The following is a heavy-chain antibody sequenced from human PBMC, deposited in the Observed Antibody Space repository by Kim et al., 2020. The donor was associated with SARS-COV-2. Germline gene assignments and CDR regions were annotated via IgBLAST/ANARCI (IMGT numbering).Heavy chain of an antibody. CDR3: SRSLGGYYYYGMDV. CDR2: IYYSGST. Sequence: SETLSLTCTVSGGFISSYYWSWIRQPPGKGLEWIGYIYYSGSTNYNPSLKSRVTISVDTSKNQFSLKLSSVTAADTAVSYCSRSLGGYYYYGMDVWCQ. D-gene: IGHD1-26*01. CDR1: GGFISSYY. J-gene: IGHJ6*02. V-gene: IGHV4-59*01.